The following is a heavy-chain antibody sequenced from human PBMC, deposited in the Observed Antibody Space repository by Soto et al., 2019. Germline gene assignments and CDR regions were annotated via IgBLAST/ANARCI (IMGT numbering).Heavy chain of an antibody. D-gene: IGHD2-15*01. V-gene: IGHV3-72*01. Sequence: EVQLVASGGGLVQPGGSLRLSCAASGFIFSDHYMDWVRQAPGKGLEWLGRSKNKAKSYTTDYAASVKGRFTVSRDDSKTSLYLQMNSLKTEDTAVYYCTSAVSATRASGLDVWGQGTTVTVS. CDR2: SKNKAKSYTT. CDR1: GFIFSDHY. CDR3: TSAVSATRASGLDV. J-gene: IGHJ6*02.